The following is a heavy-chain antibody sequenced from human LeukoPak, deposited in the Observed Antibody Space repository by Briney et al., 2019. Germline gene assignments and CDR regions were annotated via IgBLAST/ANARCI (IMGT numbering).Heavy chain of an antibody. CDR1: GFTFDDYA. CDR3: AKDIWSTGRSGWYLEYYYYMDV. Sequence: GRSLRLSCAASGFTFDDYAMHCVRQAPGKGLEWVSLISWDGGSTYYADSVKGRFTISRDNSKNSLYLQMNSLRAEDTALYYCAKDIWSTGRSGWYLEYYYYMDVWGKGTTVTVSS. CDR2: ISWDGGST. D-gene: IGHD6-19*01. J-gene: IGHJ6*03. V-gene: IGHV3-43D*03.